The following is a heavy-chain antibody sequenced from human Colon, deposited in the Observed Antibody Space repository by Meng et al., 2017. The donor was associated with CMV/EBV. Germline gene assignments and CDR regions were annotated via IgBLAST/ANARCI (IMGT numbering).Heavy chain of an antibody. CDR3: ARVMMVEPNHQKPFDI. Sequence: GGSLRLSCVASGFSFNHYEMHWVRQSPGKGLEWISYLDSGDNIIYYADSVKGRFTTSSDNVKNSVYLQKNGLRVEDTAVYYCARVMMVEPNHQKPFDIWGQGTMVTVSS. D-gene: IGHD3-10*01. J-gene: IGHJ3*02. V-gene: IGHV3-48*03. CDR1: GFSFNHYE. CDR2: LDSGDNII.